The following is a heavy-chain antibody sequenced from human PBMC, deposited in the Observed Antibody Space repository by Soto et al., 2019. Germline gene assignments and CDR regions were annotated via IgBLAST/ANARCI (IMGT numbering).Heavy chain of an antibody. D-gene: IGHD5-18*01. Sequence: ASVQVSCTASGYTFTSYGISWVRQAPGQGLEWMGWISAYNGNTNYAQKLQGRVTMTTDTSTSTAYMELRSLRSDDTAVYYCGVDTAMPRAYYYYYGMDVWGQGTTVTVSS. J-gene: IGHJ6*02. CDR3: GVDTAMPRAYYYYYGMDV. V-gene: IGHV1-18*01. CDR2: ISAYNGNT. CDR1: GYTFTSYG.